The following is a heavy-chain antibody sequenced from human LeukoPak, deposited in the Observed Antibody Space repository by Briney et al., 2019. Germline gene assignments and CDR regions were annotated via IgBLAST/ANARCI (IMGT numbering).Heavy chain of an antibody. Sequence: SETLSLTCTVSGGSISSSSYYWGWIRQPPGKGLEWIGEINHSGSTNYNPSLKSRVTISVDTSKNQFSPKLSSVTAADTAVYYCARGGSGWYYFDYWGQGTLVTVSS. D-gene: IGHD6-19*01. CDR1: GGSISSSSYY. CDR3: ARGGSGWYYFDY. CDR2: INHSGST. J-gene: IGHJ4*02. V-gene: IGHV4-39*07.